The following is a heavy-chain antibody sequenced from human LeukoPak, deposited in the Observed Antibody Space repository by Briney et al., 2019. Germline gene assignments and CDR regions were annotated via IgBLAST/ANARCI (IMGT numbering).Heavy chain of an antibody. CDR3: ARDLPLGYCSGGSCKGFDY. J-gene: IGHJ4*02. Sequence: PGGSLRLSCAASGFTFSSYEMNWVRQAPGKGLEWVSYISSSGSTIYYADSVKGRSTISRDNAKNSLYLQMNSLRAEDTAVYYCARDLPLGYCSGGSCKGFDYWGQGTLVTVSS. CDR1: GFTFSSYE. CDR2: ISSSGSTI. V-gene: IGHV3-48*03. D-gene: IGHD2-15*01.